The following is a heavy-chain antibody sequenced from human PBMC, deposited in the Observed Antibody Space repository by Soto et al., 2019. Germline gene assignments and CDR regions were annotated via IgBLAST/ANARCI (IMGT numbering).Heavy chain of an antibody. CDR3: TSNQGGRFLEWLYGMDV. Sequence: EVQLLESGGGLVQPGGSLRLSCAASGFTFSSYAMSWVRQAPGKGLEWVSAISGSGGSTYYADSVKGRFTISRDNSKNTLYLQMNSLKTEDTAVYYCTSNQGGRFLEWLYGMDVWGQGTTVTVSS. CDR1: GFTFSSYA. D-gene: IGHD3-3*01. J-gene: IGHJ6*02. V-gene: IGHV3-23*01. CDR2: ISGSGGST.